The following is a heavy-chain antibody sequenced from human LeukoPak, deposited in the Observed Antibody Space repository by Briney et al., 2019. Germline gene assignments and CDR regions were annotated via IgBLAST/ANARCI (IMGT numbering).Heavy chain of an antibody. Sequence: GGSLRLSCAASGFTVSSNYMSWVCQAPGKGLEWVSVIYSGGSTYYADSVKGRFTISRDNSKNTLYLQMNSLRAEDTAVYYCARDIAIFGVVIQLGYWGQGTLVTVSS. CDR2: IYSGGST. CDR1: GFTVSSNY. D-gene: IGHD3-3*01. CDR3: ARDIAIFGVVIQLGY. V-gene: IGHV3-66*02. J-gene: IGHJ4*02.